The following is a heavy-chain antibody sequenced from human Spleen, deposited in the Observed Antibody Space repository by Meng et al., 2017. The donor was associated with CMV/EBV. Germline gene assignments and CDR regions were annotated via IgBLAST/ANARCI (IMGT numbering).Heavy chain of an antibody. Sequence: TSYEKEWVRQASGQGLEWMGIMNPSGGSTSYAQKFQGRVTMTRDTSTSTVYMELSSLRSEDTAVYYCARDPVPPYSGSWYGSNWFDPWGQGTLVTVSS. J-gene: IGHJ5*02. V-gene: IGHV1-46*01. CDR1: TSYE. CDR2: MNPSGGST. CDR3: ARDPVPPYSGSWYGSNWFDP. D-gene: IGHD6-13*01.